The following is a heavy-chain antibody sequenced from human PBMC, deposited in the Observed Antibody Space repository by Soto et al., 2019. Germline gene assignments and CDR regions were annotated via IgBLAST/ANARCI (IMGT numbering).Heavy chain of an antibody. CDR1: GFTFDDYA. CDR2: ISWNSGSI. J-gene: IGHJ3*02. D-gene: IGHD5-12*01. CDR3: AKDMGGYSGYLDDAFDI. Sequence: GGSLRLSCAASGFTFDDYAMHWVRQAPGKGLEWVSGISWNSGSIGYADSVKGRFTISRDNAKNSLYLQMNSLRAEDTALYYCAKDMGGYSGYLDDAFDIWGQGTMVTVSS. V-gene: IGHV3-9*01.